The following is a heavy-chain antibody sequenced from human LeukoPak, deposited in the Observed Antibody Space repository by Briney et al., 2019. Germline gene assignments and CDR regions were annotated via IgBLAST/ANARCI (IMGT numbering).Heavy chain of an antibody. CDR2: IIPIFGTA. J-gene: IGHJ4*02. CDR3: ARGRRGATAPIDY. Sequence: SVKVSCKASVGTFSSYAISWVRQAPGQGLEWMGRIIPIFGTANYAQKFQGRVTITTDESTSTAYMELSSLRSEDTAVYYCARGRRGATAPIDYWGQGTLVTVSS. CDR1: VGTFSSYA. D-gene: IGHD1-26*01. V-gene: IGHV1-69*05.